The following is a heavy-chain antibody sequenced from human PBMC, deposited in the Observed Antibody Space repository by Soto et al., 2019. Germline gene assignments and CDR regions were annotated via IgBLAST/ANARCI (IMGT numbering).Heavy chain of an antibody. V-gene: IGHV3-48*02. D-gene: IGHD3-16*01. CDR2: ITSKSTTI. CDR1: GFTFTSYS. Sequence: LRLSCAASGFTFTSYSMNWVRQAPGQGLEWVSYITSKSTTIKYADSVKGRFTVSRDNAKNSLYLQLNSLRDEDTAAYYCAREMGACSDSSCYPGPYDSWGQGTLVTVSS. CDR3: AREMGACSDSSCYPGPYDS. J-gene: IGHJ5*02.